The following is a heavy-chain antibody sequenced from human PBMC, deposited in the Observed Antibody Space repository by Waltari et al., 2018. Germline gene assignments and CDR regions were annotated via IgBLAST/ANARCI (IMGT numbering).Heavy chain of an antibody. V-gene: IGHV3-23*03. J-gene: IGHJ2*01. CDR2: IYSGGST. Sequence: VQLQESGPGLVKPSETLSLTCAVSGYSISSGYYWGWIRQPPGKGLEWVSVIYSGGSTYYADSVKGRFTISRDNSKNTLYLQMNSLRAEDTAVYYCAKEFTVTTRPFWYFDLWGRGTLVTVSS. CDR1: GYSISSGYY. CDR3: AKEFTVTTRPFWYFDL. D-gene: IGHD4-17*01.